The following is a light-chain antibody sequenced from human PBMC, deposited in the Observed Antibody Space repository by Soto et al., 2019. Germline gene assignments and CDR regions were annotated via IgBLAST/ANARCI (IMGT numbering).Light chain of an antibody. CDR3: QQSYSTFVT. CDR1: QSISSY. J-gene: IGKJ1*01. Sequence: DIQMTQSPSSLSASVGDRVTITCRASQSISSYLNWYQQKPGKAPKLLIYAASSLQGGVPSRFSGSGSGTDFTLTISSLQPEDFATYYCQQSYSTFVTFGQGTKVDI. CDR2: AAS. V-gene: IGKV1-39*01.